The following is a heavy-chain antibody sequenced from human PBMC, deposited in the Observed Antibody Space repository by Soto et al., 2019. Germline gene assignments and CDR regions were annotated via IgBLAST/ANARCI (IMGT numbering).Heavy chain of an antibody. V-gene: IGHV2-5*02. CDR3: AHRFYGLGGNWFDP. CDR2: IYWDDDK. J-gene: IGHJ5*02. CDR1: GFSLSTSGVG. D-gene: IGHD3-16*01. Sequence: QITLKESGPTLVKPTQTLTLTCTFSGFSLSTSGVGVGWIRQPPGKALEWLALIYWDDDKRYSPSLKSRLTTXKXTXXNQLVPTMTNLDPVDTATYYCAHRFYGLGGNWFDPWGQGTLVTVSS.